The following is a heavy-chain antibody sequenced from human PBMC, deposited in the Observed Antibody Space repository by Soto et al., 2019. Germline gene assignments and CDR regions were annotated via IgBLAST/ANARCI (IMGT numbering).Heavy chain of an antibody. CDR3: ARGRDYDSSGYYYYYYGMDV. V-gene: IGHV4-61*01. J-gene: IGHJ6*02. CDR2: IYYSGST. D-gene: IGHD3-22*01. CDR1: GGSVSSGSYY. Sequence: PSETLSLTCTVSGGSVSSGSYYWSWIRQPPGKGLEWIGYIYYSGSTNYKPSLKSRVTISVDTSKNQFSLKLSSVTAADTAVYYFARGRDYDSSGYYYYYYGMDVWGQGTTVTVSS.